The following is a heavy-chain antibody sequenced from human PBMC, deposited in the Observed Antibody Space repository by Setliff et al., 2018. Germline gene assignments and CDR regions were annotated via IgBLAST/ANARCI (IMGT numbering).Heavy chain of an antibody. J-gene: IGHJ4*02. D-gene: IGHD5-18*01. CDR3: ARGGYSYGYGTPKTFDY. CDR1: GFTFSSYA. CDR2: ISYDGSNK. V-gene: IGHV3-30*04. Sequence: QPGGSLRLSCAASGFTFSSYAMHWVRQAPGKGLEWVAVISYDGSNKYYADSVKGRFTISRDNSKNTLYLQMNSLRAEDTAVYYCARGGYSYGYGTPKTFDYWGQGTLVTVSS.